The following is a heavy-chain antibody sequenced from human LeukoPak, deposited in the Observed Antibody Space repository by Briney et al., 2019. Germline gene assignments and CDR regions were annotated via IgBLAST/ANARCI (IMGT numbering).Heavy chain of an antibody. CDR3: ARDQLWFGELLYGATNNWFDP. J-gene: IGHJ5*02. CDR2: IWYDGSNK. D-gene: IGHD3-10*01. CDR1: GFTFSSYG. Sequence: GGSLRLSCAASGFTFSSYGMHWVRQAPGKGLEWVAVIWYDGSNKYYADSVKGRFTISRDNSKNTLYLQMNSLRAEDTAVYYCARDQLWFGELLYGATNNWFDPWGQGTLVTVS. V-gene: IGHV3-33*01.